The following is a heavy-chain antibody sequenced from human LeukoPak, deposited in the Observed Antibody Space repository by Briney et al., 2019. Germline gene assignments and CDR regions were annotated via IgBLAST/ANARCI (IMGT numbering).Heavy chain of an antibody. V-gene: IGHV1-69*05. CDR1: GGTFSSYA. CDR2: IIPIFGTA. J-gene: IGHJ4*02. Sequence: VASVKVSCKASGGTFSSYAISWVRQAPGQGLEWMGGIIPIFGTANYAQRFQGRVTMTRDMSTSTVYMELSSLRSEDTAVYYCAHLGFLEWETGFDYWGQGTLVTVSS. D-gene: IGHD3-3*01. CDR3: AHLGFLEWETGFDY.